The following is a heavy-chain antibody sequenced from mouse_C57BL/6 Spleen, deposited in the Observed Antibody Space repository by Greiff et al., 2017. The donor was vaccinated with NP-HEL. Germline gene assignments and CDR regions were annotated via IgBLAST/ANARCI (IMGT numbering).Heavy chain of an antibody. V-gene: IGHV3-6*01. CDR2: ISYDGSN. CDR3: ASPDGHYGGAMDY. J-gene: IGHJ4*01. Sequence: DVQLQESGPGLVKPSQSLSLTCSVTGYSITSGYYWNWIRQFPGNKLEWMGYISYDGSNNYNPSLKNRISITRATSKNQFFLKLNSVTTEDTATYYCASPDGHYGGAMDYWGQGTSVTVSS. D-gene: IGHD1-1*01. CDR1: GYSITSGYY.